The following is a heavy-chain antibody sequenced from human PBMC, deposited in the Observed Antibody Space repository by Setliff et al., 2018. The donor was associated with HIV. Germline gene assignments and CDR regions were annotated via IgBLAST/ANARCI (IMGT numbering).Heavy chain of an antibody. V-gene: IGHV4-4*07. CDR2: IYISGST. D-gene: IGHD3-22*01. CDR3: ARERRWLEDHYYYMDV. Sequence: PSETLSLTCTVSGGSISGHYWNWIRQPAGGGLEWIGRIYISGSTNYNPSLKSRITLSVDKSKNQFSLKLKSMTVADTAKYFCARERRWLEDHYYYMDVWGNGTTVTVSS. J-gene: IGHJ6*03. CDR1: GGSISGHY.